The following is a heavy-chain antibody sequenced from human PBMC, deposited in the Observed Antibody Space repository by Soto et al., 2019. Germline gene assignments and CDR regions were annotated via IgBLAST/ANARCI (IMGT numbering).Heavy chain of an antibody. CDR2: ISSNGGST. CDR3: VKPDSSGYFSPNSDDAFDI. V-gene: IGHV3-64D*08. CDR1: GFTFSSYV. Sequence: GGSLRLSCSASGFTFSSYVMHWVRQAPGKGLDYVSAISSNGGSTYYADSVKGRFTISRDNSRNTLYLQMSSLRAEDTAVYYCVKPDSSGYFSPNSDDAFDIWGQGTMVTVSS. J-gene: IGHJ3*02. D-gene: IGHD3-22*01.